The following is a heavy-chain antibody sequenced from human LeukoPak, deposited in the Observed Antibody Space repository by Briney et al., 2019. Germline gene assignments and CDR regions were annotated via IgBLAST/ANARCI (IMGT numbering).Heavy chain of an antibody. Sequence: PSETLSLTCAVYGGSFSGYCWSWIRQPPGKGLEWIGEINHSGSTNYNPSLKSRVTMSVDTSNNQFSLKLTSVTAADTAVYYCARDPGYYGSGTRGAFDIWGHGTMVTVSS. CDR2: INHSGST. D-gene: IGHD3-10*01. V-gene: IGHV4-34*01. CDR1: GGSFSGYC. J-gene: IGHJ3*02. CDR3: ARDPGYYGSGTRGAFDI.